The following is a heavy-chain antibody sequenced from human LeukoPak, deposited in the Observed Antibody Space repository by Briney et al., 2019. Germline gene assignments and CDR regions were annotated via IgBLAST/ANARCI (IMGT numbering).Heavy chain of an antibody. D-gene: IGHD2-15*01. J-gene: IGHJ4*02. V-gene: IGHV3-30*02. CDR1: GFTFSSSG. Sequence: GGSLRLSCAASGFTFSSSGMHWVRQAPGKGLEWVAFIRYDGSNKYYADSVKGRFTISRDNSKNTLYLQMNSLRAEDTAVYYCAKDLWESVAATGYYFDYWGQGTLVTASP. CDR3: AKDLWESVAATGYYFDY. CDR2: IRYDGSNK.